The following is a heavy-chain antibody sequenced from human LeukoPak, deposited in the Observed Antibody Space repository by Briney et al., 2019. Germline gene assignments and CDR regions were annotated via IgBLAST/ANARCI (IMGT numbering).Heavy chain of an antibody. Sequence: SVKVSCKTSGGTFSTAAISWFRQAPGQGLEWMARIIPMFTTPDYAYKFLDRVTITADKSTSTAYMELTALTSDGTAVYFCAYSVSAAINNFFDPWGQGTLVTVSS. CDR3: AYSVSAAINNFFDP. J-gene: IGHJ5*02. CDR2: IIPMFTTP. V-gene: IGHV1-69*06. D-gene: IGHD2-2*02. CDR1: GGTFSTAA.